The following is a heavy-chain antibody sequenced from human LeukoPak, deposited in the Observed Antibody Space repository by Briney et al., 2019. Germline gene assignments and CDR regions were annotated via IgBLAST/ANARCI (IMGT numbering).Heavy chain of an antibody. J-gene: IGHJ6*02. V-gene: IGHV3-23*01. D-gene: IGHD3-3*01. CDR3: AKDHGDFWSGYSSSFYGMDV. CDR1: GFTFSSYS. CDR2: ISGSGGSA. Sequence: GGSLRLSCAASGFTFSSYSMNWVRQAPGKGLEWVSAISGSGGSAYYADSVKGRFTISRDNSKNTLYLQMNSLRAEDTAVYYCAKDHGDFWSGYSSSFYGMDVWGQGTTVTVSS.